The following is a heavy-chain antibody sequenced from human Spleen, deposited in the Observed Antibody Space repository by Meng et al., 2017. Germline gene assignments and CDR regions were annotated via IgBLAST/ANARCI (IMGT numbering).Heavy chain of an antibody. V-gene: IGHV3-30*04. D-gene: IGHD3-22*01. J-gene: IGHJ3*01. CDR1: GFIFSTYV. CDR3: ASEFHSSGSAGTFDL. Sequence: GESLKISCAASGFIFSTYVMHWVRQAPGKGPEWVALISKDGGNKHYGDSVKGRITISKDSSDNTLYLQMDSLRAEDTAVYYCASEFHSSGSAGTFDLWGQGTLVTVSS. CDR2: ISKDGGNK.